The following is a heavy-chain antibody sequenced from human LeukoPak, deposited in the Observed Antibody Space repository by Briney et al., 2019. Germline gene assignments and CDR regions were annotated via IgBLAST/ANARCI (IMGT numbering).Heavy chain of an antibody. V-gene: IGHV4-4*07. Sequence: PSETLSLTRTVSGGSISSYYWSWIRQPAGKGLEWIGRIYTSGSTNYNPSLKSRVTMSVDTSKNQFSLRLSSVTAADTAVYYCARDLSSPYCGGDCSGAFDIWGQGTMVTVSS. J-gene: IGHJ3*02. D-gene: IGHD2-21*01. CDR2: IYTSGST. CDR3: ARDLSSPYCGGDCSGAFDI. CDR1: GGSISSYY.